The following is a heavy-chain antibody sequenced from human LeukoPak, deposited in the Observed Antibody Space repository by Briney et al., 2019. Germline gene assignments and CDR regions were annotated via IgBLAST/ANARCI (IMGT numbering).Heavy chain of an antibody. CDR1: GGTFSSCA. D-gene: IGHD6-6*01. Sequence: SVTVSCKASGGTFSSCAISWVRQAPGQGLEWMGGIIPIFGTANYAQKFQGRVTITADESTSTAYMELSSLRSEDTAVYYCARLPLRSIAVGYYGMDVWGQGTTVTVSS. CDR3: ARLPLRSIAVGYYGMDV. V-gene: IGHV1-69*13. CDR2: IIPIFGTA. J-gene: IGHJ6*02.